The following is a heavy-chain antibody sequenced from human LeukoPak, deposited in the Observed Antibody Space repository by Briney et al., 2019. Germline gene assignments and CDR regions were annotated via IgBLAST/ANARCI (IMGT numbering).Heavy chain of an antibody. D-gene: IGHD1-26*01. J-gene: IGHJ4*02. CDR1: GYTFTSYG. CDR2: ISGYNGNT. CDR3: ARDLPYGSSDRNPFDY. Sequence: ASVKVSCKASGYTFTSYGLSWVRQAPGQGLEWMGWISGYNGNTNHAQKFQGRLTMTTDTSTSTAYMELKSLRSDDTAVYYRARDLPYGSSDRNPFDYWGQGTLVTVPS. V-gene: IGHV1-18*01.